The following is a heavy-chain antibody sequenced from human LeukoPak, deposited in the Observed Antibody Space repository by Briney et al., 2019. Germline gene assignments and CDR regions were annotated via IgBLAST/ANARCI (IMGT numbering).Heavy chain of an antibody. CDR1: GGSISSYY. V-gene: IGHV4-59*01. D-gene: IGHD1-20*01. J-gene: IGHJ4*02. Sequence: PSETLSLTCTVSGGSISSYYWSWIRQPPGKGLEWIGYIYYSGSTNYNPSLKSRVTISVDTSKNQFSLKLSSVTAAGTAVYYCARGGYNWNYFDYWGQGTLVTVSS. CDR2: IYYSGST. CDR3: ARGGYNWNYFDY.